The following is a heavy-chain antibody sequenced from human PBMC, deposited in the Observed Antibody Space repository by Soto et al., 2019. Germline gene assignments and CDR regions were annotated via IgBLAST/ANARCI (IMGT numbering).Heavy chain of an antibody. J-gene: IGHJ6*02. CDR3: AKGRYSYGYFLSPNYYGMDV. CDR1: GFTFSSYA. V-gene: IGHV3-23*01. Sequence: PGGSLRLSCAASGFTFSSYAMSWVRQAPGKGLEWVSAISGSGGSTYYADSVKGRFTISRDNSKNTLYLQMNSLRAEDTAVYYCAKGRYSYGYFLSPNYYGMDVWGQGTTVTVSS. D-gene: IGHD5-18*01. CDR2: ISGSGGST.